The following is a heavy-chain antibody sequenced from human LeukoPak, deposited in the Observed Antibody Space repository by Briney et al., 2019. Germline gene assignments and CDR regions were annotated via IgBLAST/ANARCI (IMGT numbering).Heavy chain of an antibody. CDR3: ARGLVLRYFDWLSPQYDAFDI. V-gene: IGHV1-46*01. CDR1: GYTFTNNF. CDR2: INPSGGST. D-gene: IGHD3-9*01. Sequence: ASVKVSCKASGYTFTNNFMHWVRQAPGQGLEWMGLINPSGGSTSYAQKFQGRVTMTRDMSTSTVYMELSSLRSEDTAVYYCARGLVLRYFDWLSPQYDAFDIWGQGTMVTVSS. J-gene: IGHJ3*02.